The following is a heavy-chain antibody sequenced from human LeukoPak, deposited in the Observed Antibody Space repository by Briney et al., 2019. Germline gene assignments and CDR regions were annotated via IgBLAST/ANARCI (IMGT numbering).Heavy chain of an antibody. D-gene: IGHD1-26*01. CDR3: ARGASGTLYDAFDI. J-gene: IGHJ3*02. Sequence: SETLSLTCAVYGGSFSGYYWSWIRQPPGKGLEWIGEINHSGSTNYNPSLKSRVTISVDTSKNQFSLKLSSVTAADTAVYYCARGASGTLYDAFDIWGQGTMVTVSS. V-gene: IGHV4-34*01. CDR2: INHSGST. CDR1: GGSFSGYY.